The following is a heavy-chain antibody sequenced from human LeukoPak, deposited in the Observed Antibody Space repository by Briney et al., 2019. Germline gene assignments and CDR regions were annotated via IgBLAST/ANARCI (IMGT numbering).Heavy chain of an antibody. CDR1: GFTFSSHW. Sequence: GGSLRLSCAASGFTFSSHWMYWVRQAPGKGLEWVANIQQDGSDKYYVDSVKGRFTISRDNAKNSLYLQMNSLRAEDTAVYYCARVIAEVPGASDYCDYWGQGTLVTVSS. CDR2: IQQDGSDK. D-gene: IGHD2-2*01. V-gene: IGHV3-7*05. J-gene: IGHJ4*02. CDR3: ARVIAEVPGASDYCDY.